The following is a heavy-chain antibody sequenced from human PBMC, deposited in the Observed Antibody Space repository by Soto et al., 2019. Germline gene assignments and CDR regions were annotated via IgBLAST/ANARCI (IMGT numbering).Heavy chain of an antibody. CDR2: ITYDGSNQ. CDR1: GFIFSSYT. D-gene: IGHD1-26*01. J-gene: IGHJ4*02. Sequence: GGSLRLSCAASGFIFSSYTMHWVRQAPGKGLEWVGVITYDGSNQYYADSVKGRFTISRDNSRNMLFLQMNSLRPDGTAVYYCARAPSGSYPEFGYWGQGTLVTVSS. CDR3: ARAPSGSYPEFGY. V-gene: IGHV3-30-3*01.